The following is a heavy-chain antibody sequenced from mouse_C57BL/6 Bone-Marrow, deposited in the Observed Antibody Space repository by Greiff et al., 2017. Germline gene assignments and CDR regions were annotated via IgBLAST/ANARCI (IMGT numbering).Heavy chain of an antibody. V-gene: IGHV1-7*01. Sequence: QVQLQQSGAELAKPGASVKLSCKASGYTFTSYWMHWVKQRPGQGLEWIGYINPSSGYTKYNQKFKYKATLTADKSSSTAYMQLSSLTYEDSAVYYCARLDDYGYAMDYWGQGTSVTVSS. D-gene: IGHD2-4*01. CDR3: ARLDDYGYAMDY. CDR1: GYTFTSYW. CDR2: INPSSGYT. J-gene: IGHJ4*01.